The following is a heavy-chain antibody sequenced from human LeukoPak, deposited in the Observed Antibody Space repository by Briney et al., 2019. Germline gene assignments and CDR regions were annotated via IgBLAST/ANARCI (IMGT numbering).Heavy chain of an antibody. Sequence: AGSLRVSCEASGFTFRNYAMTWTRQSPGKGLEWVSGISAGGHDRYYADSVKGRFIISRDNSRGTVSLQMDSLRVDDTAFYLCARDFRLGGTTGWINWGQGTLVVVSS. CDR3: ARDFRLGGTTGWIN. J-gene: IGHJ4*02. D-gene: IGHD1/OR15-1a*01. CDR1: GFTFRNYA. CDR2: ISAGGHDR. V-gene: IGHV3-23*01.